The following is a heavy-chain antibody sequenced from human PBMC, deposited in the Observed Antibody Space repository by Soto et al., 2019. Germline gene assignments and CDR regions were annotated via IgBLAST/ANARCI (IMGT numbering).Heavy chain of an antibody. V-gene: IGHV1-69*01. J-gene: IGHJ4*02. CDR2: IIPKLGSA. D-gene: IGHD2-21*01. Sequence: QVQLVQSGAEVKKPGSSVQVSCKASGGGNLRDYRTTWVRQAPGQGLEWMGVIIPKLGSANYAQNFQGRVTITADESTSTVYMELRSLRSEDTAVYYCARGGDCYNFGAVYWGQGTPVTVSS. CDR3: ARGGDCYNFGAVY. CDR1: GGGNLRDYR.